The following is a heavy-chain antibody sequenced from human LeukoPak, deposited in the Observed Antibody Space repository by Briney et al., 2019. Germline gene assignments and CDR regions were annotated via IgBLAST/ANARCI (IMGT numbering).Heavy chain of an antibody. D-gene: IGHD2/OR15-2a*01. CDR3: AKASSNYFYYFQY. CDR1: GFTFSSSD. V-gene: IGHV3-30*18. J-gene: IGHJ4*02. CDR2: ISYDATNK. Sequence: GGSLRLSCAASGFTFSSSDMHWVRQGPGKGLEWVAVISYDATNKYYADSVKGRFTLSRDNSKNTLYLQTNTLRDEDTAVHYCAKASSNYFYYFQYWGQGTLVTVSS.